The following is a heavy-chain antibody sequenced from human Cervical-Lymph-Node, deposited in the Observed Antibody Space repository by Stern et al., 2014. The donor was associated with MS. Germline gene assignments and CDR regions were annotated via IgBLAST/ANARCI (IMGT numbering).Heavy chain of an antibody. Sequence: VQLVESGAAVKKPGSSVKVSCQTSGDTFTRHAINWVRQAPGQGLEWMGGIIPIFGTTNHAQKFRDRVTITADASTNTVYMELSSLRSEDTDVYFCARAGGSTVGYYVDYWGQGTLVTVSS. V-gene: IGHV1-69*01. CDR2: IIPIFGTT. CDR3: ARAGGSTVGYYVDY. CDR1: GDTFTRHA. D-gene: IGHD1-26*01. J-gene: IGHJ4*02.